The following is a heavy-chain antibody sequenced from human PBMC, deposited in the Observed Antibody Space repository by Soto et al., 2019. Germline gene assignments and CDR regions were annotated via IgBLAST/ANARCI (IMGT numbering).Heavy chain of an antibody. J-gene: IGHJ6*02. CDR1: GDSVSSNNW. CDR2: IHHSGRT. CDR3: ARAPRGYGMDV. V-gene: IGHV4-4*02. Sequence: QVQLQESGPRLVKPSGTLSLTCTVSGDSVSSNNWWSWVRQPPVQGLEWIGEIHHSGRTNYNSSLTSRVSISIEKSTNQFSLNLYSVTAADAAVFYCARAPRGYGMDVWGQGTTVSVSS.